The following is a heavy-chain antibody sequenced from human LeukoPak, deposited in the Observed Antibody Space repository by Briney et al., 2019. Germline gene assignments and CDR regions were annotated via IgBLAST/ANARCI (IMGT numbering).Heavy chain of an antibody. CDR1: GFTFRVYT. D-gene: IGHD3-22*01. V-gene: IGHV3-21*01. J-gene: IGHJ3*02. CDR3: ARDRSYGDYDYDSSDYPRPDGLDI. CDR2: ISSGSTYI. Sequence: PGGSLRLSCAASGFTFRVYTMNWVRQAPGKGLEWVSSISSGSTYIYYADSMRGRFTISRDNAKNSLYLQMNSLRAEDTAIYYCARDRSYGDYDYDSSDYPRPDGLDIWGRGTMVTVSS.